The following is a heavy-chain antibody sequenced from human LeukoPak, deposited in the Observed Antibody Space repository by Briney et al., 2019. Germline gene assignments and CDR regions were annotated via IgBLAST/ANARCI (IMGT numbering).Heavy chain of an antibody. J-gene: IGHJ3*02. Sequence: SETLSLTCAVYGGSFSGYYWSWIRQPPGKGLEWIGEINHSGSTNYNPSLKSRVTISVDTSKNQFSLKLSSVTAADTAVYYCARVVNWELRWWNGLGAFDIWGQGTMVTVSS. CDR1: GGSFSGYY. CDR2: INHSGST. CDR3: ARVVNWELRWWNGLGAFDI. D-gene: IGHD1-26*01. V-gene: IGHV4-34*01.